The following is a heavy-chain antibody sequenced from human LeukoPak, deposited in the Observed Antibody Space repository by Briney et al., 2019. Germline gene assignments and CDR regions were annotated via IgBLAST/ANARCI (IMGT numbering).Heavy chain of an antibody. CDR1: GYTFTSYG. V-gene: IGHV1-18*01. Sequence: GASVKVSCKASGYTFTSYGISWVRQAPGQGLEWMGWISAYNGNTNYAQKLQGRATMTTDTSTSTAYMELRSLRSDDTAVYYCARAWVPWYNWNSGGFDPWGQGTLVTVSS. CDR2: ISAYNGNT. D-gene: IGHD1-7*01. J-gene: IGHJ5*02. CDR3: ARAWVPWYNWNSGGFDP.